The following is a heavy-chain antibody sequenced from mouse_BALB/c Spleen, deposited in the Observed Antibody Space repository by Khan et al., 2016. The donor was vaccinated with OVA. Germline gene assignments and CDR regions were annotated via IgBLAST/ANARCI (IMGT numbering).Heavy chain of an antibody. J-gene: IGHJ2*01. CDR1: GFTFSSYG. Sequence: VQLKESGGGLVQPGGSLKLSCAASGFTFSSYGMSWVRQTPDKRLELVATINSNGGSTYYPDSVKGRFTISRDTAKNTLYLQMSSLKSEDTAMYYCARMARTINWGQGTTLTVSS. CDR2: INSNGGST. CDR3: ARMARTIN. V-gene: IGHV5-6-3*01.